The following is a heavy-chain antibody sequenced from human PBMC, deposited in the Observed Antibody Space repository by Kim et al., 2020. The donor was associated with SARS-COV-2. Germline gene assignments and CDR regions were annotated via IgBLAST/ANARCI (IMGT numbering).Heavy chain of an antibody. D-gene: IGHD6-19*01. CDR3: ARDRAVAGSVDH. V-gene: IGHV1-18*01. Sequence: NYVQKFQGRVTMTTDTSTSTAYMELKNLRSDDTAIYYCARDRAVAGSVDHWGQGTLVTVSS. J-gene: IGHJ4*02.